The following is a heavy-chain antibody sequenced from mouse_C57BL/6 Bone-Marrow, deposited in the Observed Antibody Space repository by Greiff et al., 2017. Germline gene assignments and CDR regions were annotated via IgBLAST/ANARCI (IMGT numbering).Heavy chain of an antibody. CDR1: GFNIKDDY. D-gene: IGHD1-1*01. CDR2: IDPENGDT. Sequence: VQLQQSGAELVRPGASVKLSCTASGFNIKDDYMHWVKQRPEQGLEWIGWIDPENGDTEYASKFQGKATITADTSSNTAYLQLSSLTSEDPAVYYCTTVTTVVAKGFAYWGQGTLVTVSA. V-gene: IGHV14-4*01. CDR3: TTVTTVVAKGFAY. J-gene: IGHJ3*01.